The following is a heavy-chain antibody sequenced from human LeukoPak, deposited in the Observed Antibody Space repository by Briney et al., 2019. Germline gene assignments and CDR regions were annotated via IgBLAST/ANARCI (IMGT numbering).Heavy chain of an antibody. CDR2: INHSGST. Sequence: SETLSLTCAVYGGSFSGYYWSWIRQPPGKGLEWIGEINHSGSTNYNPSLKSRVTISVDTSKNQFSLKLSSVTAADTAVYYCARLSLYGGGRKGPTALDYYGMDVWGQGTTVTVSS. CDR3: ARLSLYGGGRKGPTALDYYGMDV. CDR1: GGSFSGYY. J-gene: IGHJ6*02. D-gene: IGHD3-16*01. V-gene: IGHV4-34*01.